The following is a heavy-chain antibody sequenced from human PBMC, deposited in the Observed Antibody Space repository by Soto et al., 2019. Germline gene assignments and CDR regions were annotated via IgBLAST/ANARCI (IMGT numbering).Heavy chain of an antibody. Sequence: GSLRLSCVASGFTFDTYGIHWVRQAPGKGLQWVALISYEGSNTYYADSVRGRFTISRDNSKNTLYLQMNTLRPEDTGVYYCARVTPGNNLYYFSGLDFWGQGTSVTVSS. J-gene: IGHJ6*02. CDR3: ARVTPGNNLYYFSGLDF. CDR2: ISYEGSNT. CDR1: GFTFDTYG. D-gene: IGHD1-1*01. V-gene: IGHV3-30-3*01.